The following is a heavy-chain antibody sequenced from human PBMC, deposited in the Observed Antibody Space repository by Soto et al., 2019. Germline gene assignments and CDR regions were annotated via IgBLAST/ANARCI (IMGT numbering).Heavy chain of an antibody. Sequence: GESLKISCKGSGYSFSSYWITWVRQMPGKGLEWMGRIDPSDSYTNYSTSFQGHVTISADKSISTAYLQWSSLKASDTAMYYCARQAIFGVIIIAFDIWGQGTMVTVSS. D-gene: IGHD3-3*01. CDR1: GYSFSSYW. CDR3: ARQAIFGVIIIAFDI. J-gene: IGHJ3*02. V-gene: IGHV5-10-1*01. CDR2: IDPSDSYT.